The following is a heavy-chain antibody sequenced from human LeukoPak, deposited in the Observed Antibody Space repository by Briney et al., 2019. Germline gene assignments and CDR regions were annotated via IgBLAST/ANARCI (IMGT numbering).Heavy chain of an antibody. D-gene: IGHD3-3*01. J-gene: IGHJ4*02. CDR3: TTDKGDYDFWSGYYRFDY. V-gene: IGHV3-23*01. Sequence: GGSLRLSCAASGFTFSSYAMSWVRQAPGKGLEWVSAISGSGGSTYYADSVKGRFTISRDNSKNTLYLQMNSLKTEDTAVYYCTTDKGDYDFWSGYYRFDYWGQGTLVTVSS. CDR2: ISGSGGST. CDR1: GFTFSSYA.